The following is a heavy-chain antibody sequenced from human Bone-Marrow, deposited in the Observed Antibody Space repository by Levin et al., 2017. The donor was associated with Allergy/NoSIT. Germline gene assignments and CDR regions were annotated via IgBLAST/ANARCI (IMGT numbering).Heavy chain of an antibody. D-gene: IGHD4-17*01. CDR2: IYYSGST. Sequence: SETLSLTCTVSGGSISSYYWSWIRQPPGKGLEWIGYIYYSGSTNYNPSLKSRVTISVDTSKNQFSLKLSSVTAADTAVYYCARDRDYGDYDEGSDYYYYGMDVWGQGTTVTVSS. V-gene: IGHV4-59*01. CDR3: ARDRDYGDYDEGSDYYYYGMDV. CDR1: GGSISSYY. J-gene: IGHJ6*02.